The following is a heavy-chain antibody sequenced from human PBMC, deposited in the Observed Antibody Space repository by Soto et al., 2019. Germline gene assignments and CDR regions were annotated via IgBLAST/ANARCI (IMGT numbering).Heavy chain of an antibody. CDR2: IYYSGST. CDR3: ARDKITGLFDY. CDR1: GGSISSYY. Sequence: SETLSLTCTVSGGSISSYYWSWIRQPPGKGLEWIAYIYYSGSTNYNPSLKSRVTISVDTSKNQFSLKLSSVTAADTAVYYCARDKITGLFDYWGQGTLVTVSS. D-gene: IGHD2-8*02. J-gene: IGHJ4*02. V-gene: IGHV4-59*01.